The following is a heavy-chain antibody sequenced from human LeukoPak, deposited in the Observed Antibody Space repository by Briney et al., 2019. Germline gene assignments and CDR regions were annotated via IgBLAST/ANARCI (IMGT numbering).Heavy chain of an antibody. CDR1: GGTFSSYA. CDR3: ARVHSSSIFPFDY. Sequence: SVKVSCKASGGTFSSYAISWVRQAPGQGLEWVGRIIPILGIANYAQKFQGRVTITADKSTSTAYMELSSLRSEDTAVYYCARVHSSSIFPFDYWGQGTLVTVSS. V-gene: IGHV1-69*04. CDR2: IIPILGIA. D-gene: IGHD6-6*01. J-gene: IGHJ4*02.